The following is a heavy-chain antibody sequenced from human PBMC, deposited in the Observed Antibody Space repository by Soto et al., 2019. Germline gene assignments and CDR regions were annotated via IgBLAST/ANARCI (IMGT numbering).Heavy chain of an antibody. CDR1: GFSLSNARMG. Sequence: KESGPVLVNPTETLTLTCTVSGFSLSNARMGVSWIRQPPGKALEWLAHIFSNDEKSYSTSLKSRLTISKDTSKSQVVLTMTNMDPVDTATYYCARIVREYSGYDSHDAFDIWGQGTMVTVSS. CDR2: IFSNDEK. CDR3: ARIVREYSGYDSHDAFDI. V-gene: IGHV2-26*01. D-gene: IGHD5-12*01. J-gene: IGHJ3*02.